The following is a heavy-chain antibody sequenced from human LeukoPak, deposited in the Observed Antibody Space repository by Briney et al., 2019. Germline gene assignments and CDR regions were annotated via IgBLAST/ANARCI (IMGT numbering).Heavy chain of an antibody. CDR3: ARGQGDGSGTAVDY. CDR2: IYYTGST. CDR1: GGSISTYY. V-gene: IGHV4-59*01. J-gene: IGHJ4*02. D-gene: IGHD2-15*01. Sequence: SETLSLTCTVSGGSISTYYWSWIRQPPGKGLEWIGYIYYTGSTTYNPSLRSRVTISVDTSKNQFSLRLNSVTAADTAVYYCARGQGDGSGTAVDYWGQGTLVTVSS.